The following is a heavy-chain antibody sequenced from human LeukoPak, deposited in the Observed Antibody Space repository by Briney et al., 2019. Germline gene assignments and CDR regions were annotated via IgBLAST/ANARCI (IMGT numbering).Heavy chain of an antibody. D-gene: IGHD3-3*01. CDR3: AKDTIFGVVIAFYFDY. CDR2: ISGSGGGT. J-gene: IGHJ4*02. Sequence: GGSLRLSCAASGFTFDDYAMPWVRQAPGKGLEWVSAISGSGGGTYYADSVKGRFTISRDNSKNTLYLQMNSLRAEDTAVYYCAKDTIFGVVIAFYFDYWGQGTLVTVSS. CDR1: GFTFDDYA. V-gene: IGHV3-23*01.